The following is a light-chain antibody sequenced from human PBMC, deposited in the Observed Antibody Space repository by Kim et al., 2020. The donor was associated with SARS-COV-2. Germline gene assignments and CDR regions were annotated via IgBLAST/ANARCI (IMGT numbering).Light chain of an antibody. CDR3: QQLRGSPLT. CDR1: QSVSSSY. Sequence: EIVLTQSPGTLSLSPGERATLSCRASQSVSSSYLAWYQQKPGQAPRLLIYGASSRATGIPDRLSGSGSGTAFTLTISRLEPEDFAVYYCQQLRGSPLTLGGGKNVDNK. J-gene: IGKJ4*01. CDR2: GAS. V-gene: IGKV3-20*01.